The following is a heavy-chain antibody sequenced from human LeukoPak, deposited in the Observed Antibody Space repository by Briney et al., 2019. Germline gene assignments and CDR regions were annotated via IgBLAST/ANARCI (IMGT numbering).Heavy chain of an antibody. J-gene: IGHJ4*02. Sequence: GGSLRLSCAASGFTFSSYGMHWVRQAPGKGPEWVAVISYDGSNKYYADSVKGRFTISRDNSKNTLYLQMNSLRAEDTAVYYCAKETGELPIYDYWDQGTLVTVSS. CDR2: ISYDGSNK. V-gene: IGHV3-30*18. CDR1: GFTFSSYG. CDR3: AKETGELPIYDY. D-gene: IGHD1-26*01.